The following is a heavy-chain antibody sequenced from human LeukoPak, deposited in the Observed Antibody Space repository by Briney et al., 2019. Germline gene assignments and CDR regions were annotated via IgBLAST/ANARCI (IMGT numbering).Heavy chain of an antibody. D-gene: IGHD2-2*01. J-gene: IGHJ4*02. Sequence: GGSLRLSCAASGFTFTNYAMSWVRQAPGKGLEWVSGLSGSGGSTYYADSVKGRLTISRDNSKNTLYLQMNSLRAEDTAIYYCARDPRRVVPAAFFFDYWGQGTLVTVSS. CDR2: LSGSGGST. CDR3: ARDPRRVVPAAFFFDY. CDR1: GFTFTNYA. V-gene: IGHV3-23*01.